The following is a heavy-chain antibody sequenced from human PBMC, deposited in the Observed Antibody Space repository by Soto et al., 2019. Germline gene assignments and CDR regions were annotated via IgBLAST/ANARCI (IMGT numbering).Heavy chain of an antibody. J-gene: IGHJ5*02. Sequence: GSLRLSCAASGFTFTSSAMTWVRQAPGEGLEWVSGISGSGDTTYYADSVKGRFTISRDNSKNLLYLEMNNLRAEDTAVYYCAKEKISTSCCNWFDPWGQGTLVTVSS. CDR1: GFTFTSSA. CDR3: AKEKISTSCCNWFDP. D-gene: IGHD2-2*01. V-gene: IGHV3-23*01. CDR2: ISGSGDTT.